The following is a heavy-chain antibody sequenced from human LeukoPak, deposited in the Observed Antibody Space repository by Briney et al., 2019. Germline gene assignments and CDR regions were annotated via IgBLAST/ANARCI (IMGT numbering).Heavy chain of an antibody. CDR3: AKGDRMYCSSTSCYGPDY. J-gene: IGHJ4*02. D-gene: IGHD2-2*01. V-gene: IGHV3-30*02. CDR1: GFTFISYG. Sequence: GGSLGLSCAASGFTFISYGMHWVRQAPGKGLEWVTFIRYDGSNKYYADSVKGRFIISRDNSKNTLYLQMNSLRAEDTAVYYCAKGDRMYCSSTSCYGPDYWGQGTLVTVSS. CDR2: IRYDGSNK.